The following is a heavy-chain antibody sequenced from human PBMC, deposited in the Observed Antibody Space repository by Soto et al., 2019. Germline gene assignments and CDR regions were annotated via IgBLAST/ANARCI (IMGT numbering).Heavy chain of an antibody. CDR3: GRNAMFVPGVQDEY. V-gene: IGHV3-74*03. CDR2: FKSDGSGT. J-gene: IGHJ4*02. D-gene: IGHD3-10*02. Sequence: LRLSCAATGFTFTAYWVHWVRQAPGKGLEWVARFKSDGSGTTYTDSVKGRFSISRDNAKNTVYLQMDNLRVEDTAVYYCGRNAMFVPGVQDEYWGQGTPVTVAS. CDR1: GFTFTAYW.